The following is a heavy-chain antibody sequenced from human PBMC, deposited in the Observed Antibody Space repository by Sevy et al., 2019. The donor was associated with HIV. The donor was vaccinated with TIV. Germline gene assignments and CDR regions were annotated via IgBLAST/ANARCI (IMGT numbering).Heavy chain of an antibody. CDR2: IYSGDST. Sequence: GGSLRLSCAASGFTVSSNYMSWVRQAPGKGLEWVSVIYSGDSTYYADSVKGRFTISRDNSKNTQLLQMNSLRDEDTDVYYCARQPPSRAFDIWGHGTMVTVSS. J-gene: IGHJ3*02. V-gene: IGHV3-66*04. CDR1: GFTVSSNY. CDR3: ARQPPSRAFDI.